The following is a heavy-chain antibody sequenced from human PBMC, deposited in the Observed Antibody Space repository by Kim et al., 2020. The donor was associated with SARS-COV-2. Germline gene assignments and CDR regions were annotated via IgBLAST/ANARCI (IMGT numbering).Heavy chain of an antibody. CDR2: ISTSSIYI. CDR1: GFTFSSYS. V-gene: IGHV3-21*01. D-gene: IGHD3-10*01. J-gene: IGHJ5*02. CDR3: ARGELLYPVYWFDP. Sequence: GGSLRLSCAASGFTFSSYSMNWVRQAPGKGLEWVSSISTSSIYIYYADSLRGRFTISRDDAKNALYLQMNSLRVEDTAIYYCARGELLYPVYWFDPWGQGTLVTVSS.